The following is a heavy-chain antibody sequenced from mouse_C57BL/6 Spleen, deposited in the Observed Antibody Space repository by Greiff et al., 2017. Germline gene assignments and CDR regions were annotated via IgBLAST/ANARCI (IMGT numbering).Heavy chain of an antibody. CDR3: ATAYYSNYVDY. D-gene: IGHD2-5*01. CDR2: ISSGSSTI. V-gene: IGHV5-17*01. Sequence: DVQLVESGGGLVKPGGSLKLSCAASGFTFSDYGMHWVRQAPEKGLEWVAYISSGSSTIYYADTVKGRFTISRDNAKNTLFLQMTSLRSEDTAMYYCATAYYSNYVDYWGQGTTLTVSS. CDR1: GFTFSDYG. J-gene: IGHJ2*01.